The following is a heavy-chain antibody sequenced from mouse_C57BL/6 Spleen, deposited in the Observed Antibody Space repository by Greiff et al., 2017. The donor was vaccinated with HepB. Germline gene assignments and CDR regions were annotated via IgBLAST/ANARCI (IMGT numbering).Heavy chain of an antibody. V-gene: IGHV14-3*01. D-gene: IGHD2-5*01. J-gene: IGHJ2*01. CDR2: IDPANGNT. Sequence: EVQLQQSVAELVRPGASVKLSCTASGFTIKNTYMHWVKQRPEQGLEWIGRIDPANGNTKYAPKFQGKATITADTSSNTAYLQLSSLTSEDTAVYCCALGGHSNLIDYWGQGTTLTVAS. CDR1: GFTIKNTY. CDR3: ALGGHSNLIDY.